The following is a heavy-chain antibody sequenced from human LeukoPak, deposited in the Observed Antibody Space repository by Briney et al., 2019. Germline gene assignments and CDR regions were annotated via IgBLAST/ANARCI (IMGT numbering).Heavy chain of an antibody. V-gene: IGHV1-46*01. CDR1: GYTFTSYY. CDR2: INPSGGST. CDR3: ARGFSRRWDFWSGYYLDY. Sequence: ASVKVSCKASGYTFTSYYMHWVRQAPGQGLEWMGIINPSGGSTSYAQKFQGRVTMTRDTSTSTAYMELSSLRSEDTAVYYCARGFSRRWDFWSGYYLDYWGQGTLVTVSS. D-gene: IGHD3-3*01. J-gene: IGHJ4*02.